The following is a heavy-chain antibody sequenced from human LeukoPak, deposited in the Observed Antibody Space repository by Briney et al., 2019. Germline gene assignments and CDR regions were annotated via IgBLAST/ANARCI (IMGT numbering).Heavy chain of an antibody. CDR1: GFTFSSYW. V-gene: IGHV3-7*01. J-gene: IGHJ4*02. CDR3: AREGGEAIFGVVPGDFDY. CDR2: IKQDGSEK. D-gene: IGHD3-3*01. Sequence: RGSPRLSCAASGFTFSSYWMSWVRQAPGKGLEWVANIKQDGSEKYYVDSVKGRFTISRDNAKNSLYLQMNSLRAEDTAVYYCAREGGEAIFGVVPGDFDYWGQGTLVTVSS.